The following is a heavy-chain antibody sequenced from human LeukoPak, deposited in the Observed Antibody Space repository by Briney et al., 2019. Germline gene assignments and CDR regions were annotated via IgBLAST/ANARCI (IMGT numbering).Heavy chain of an antibody. V-gene: IGHV3-64D*09. CDR1: GFTFSTYA. J-gene: IGHJ4*02. Sequence: GGSLRLSCSASGFTFSTYAMHWVRQAPGKGLEYVSAISTSGGGTSYADSVKGGFTISRDNSKNTLYLQMSSLRAEDTAVYYCVKGLYSGSSHFDYWGQGTLVTASS. CDR2: ISTSGGGT. CDR3: VKGLYSGSSHFDY. D-gene: IGHD1-26*01.